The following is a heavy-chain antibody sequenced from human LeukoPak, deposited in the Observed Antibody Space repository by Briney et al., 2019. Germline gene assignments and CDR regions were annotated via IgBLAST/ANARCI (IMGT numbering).Heavy chain of an antibody. CDR1: GGSISSFY. CDR2: VFIIGST. CDR3: ARGRVSSSSWYSTYYYYFYMDV. J-gene: IGHJ6*03. Sequence: SETLSLTCTVSGGSISSFYWSWIRQPAGKGLEWVWRVFIIGSTDYNPSLKSRVTISIDTSKNHFSLELSSVTAADTAVYFCARGRVSSSSWYSTYYYYFYMDVWGKGTTVTVSS. V-gene: IGHV4-4*07. D-gene: IGHD6-13*01.